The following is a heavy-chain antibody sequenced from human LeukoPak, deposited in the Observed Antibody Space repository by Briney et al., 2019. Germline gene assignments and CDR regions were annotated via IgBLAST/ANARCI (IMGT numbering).Heavy chain of an antibody. CDR2: ISGSGGTT. V-gene: IGHV3-23*01. D-gene: IGHD2-21*02. Sequence: GGSLRLSCAASGVTFSRYAMSWVRQAPGKGLEWVSAISGSGGTTYYADSVKGRFTISRDNSKSTLYLQMNSLRAEDTAVYYCAKEDCGVDCSTFDYWGQGTLVTVSS. J-gene: IGHJ4*02. CDR1: GVTFSRYA. CDR3: AKEDCGVDCSTFDY.